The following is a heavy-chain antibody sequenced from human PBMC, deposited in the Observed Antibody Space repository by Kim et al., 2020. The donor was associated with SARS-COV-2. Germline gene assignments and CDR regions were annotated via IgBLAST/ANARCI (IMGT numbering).Heavy chain of an antibody. J-gene: IGHJ5*02. Sequence: NPALKSRVTLSVDTSKTQFSLKLSSVTAADTAVYYCARAPITGAGHWFDPWGQGTLVTVSS. V-gene: IGHV4-59*01. D-gene: IGHD1-20*01. CDR3: ARAPITGAGHWFDP.